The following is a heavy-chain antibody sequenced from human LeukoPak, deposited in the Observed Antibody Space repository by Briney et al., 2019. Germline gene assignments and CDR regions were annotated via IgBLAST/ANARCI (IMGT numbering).Heavy chain of an antibody. V-gene: IGHV3-23*01. CDR1: GFTFSSYA. Sequence: PGGSLRLSCAASGFTFSSYAMSWVRQAPGKGLEWVSTISGSGDSTYYADSVKGRFTISRDNAKNSLFLQMNSLRAEDTAVYYCARADMATITVDYWGQGTLVTVS. J-gene: IGHJ4*02. D-gene: IGHD5-24*01. CDR2: ISGSGDST. CDR3: ARADMATITVDY.